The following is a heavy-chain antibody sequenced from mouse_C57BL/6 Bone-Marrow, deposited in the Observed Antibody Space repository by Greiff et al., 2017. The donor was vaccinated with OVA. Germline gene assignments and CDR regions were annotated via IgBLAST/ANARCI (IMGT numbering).Heavy chain of an antibody. V-gene: IGHV1-80*01. Sequence: LVESGAELVKPGASVKISCKASGYAFSSYWMNWVKQRPGKGLEWIGQIYPGDGDTNYNGKFKGKATLTADKSSSTAYMQLSSLTSEDSAVYFCARQGVTTWYFDVWGTGTTVTVSS. CDR1: GYAFSSYW. D-gene: IGHD2-2*01. J-gene: IGHJ1*03. CDR3: ARQGVTTWYFDV. CDR2: IYPGDGDT.